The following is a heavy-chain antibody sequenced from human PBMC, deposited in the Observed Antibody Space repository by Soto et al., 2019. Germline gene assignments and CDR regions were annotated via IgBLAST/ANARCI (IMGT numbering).Heavy chain of an antibody. D-gene: IGHD2-15*01. CDR3: ARTDCSSGICYPHDH. CDR1: GYSFTKYG. CDR2: INPGNGDT. V-gene: IGHV1-3*01. Sequence: QVQLVQSGTEVKKPGASVKVSCKTSGYSFTKYGLHWVRQAPGQRLEWMGWINPGNGDTKYSQKFQGRVTITRDTSATTAYMELSSLRSEDSAVFYCARTDCSSGICYPHDHWGQGSLVTVS. J-gene: IGHJ4*02.